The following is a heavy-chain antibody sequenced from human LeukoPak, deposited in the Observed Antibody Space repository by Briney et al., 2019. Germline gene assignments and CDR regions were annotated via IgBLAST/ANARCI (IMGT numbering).Heavy chain of an antibody. CDR3: AKDLLAATIDYYFDY. CDR2: IRSNGATA. V-gene: IGHV3-23*01. Sequence: GGSLRLSCAASGFSFSSFAMTWVRQAPGKGLEWVSTIRSNGATAYNADSVKGRFTISRDNSKNTLYVQMNSLRAEDTAVYYCAKDLLAATIDYYFDYWGQGTLVTVSS. J-gene: IGHJ4*02. D-gene: IGHD5-12*01. CDR1: GFSFSSFA.